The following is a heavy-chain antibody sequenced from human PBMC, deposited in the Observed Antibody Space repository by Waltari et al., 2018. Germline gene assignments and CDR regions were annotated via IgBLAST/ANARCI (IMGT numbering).Heavy chain of an antibody. V-gene: IGHV4-39*07. CDR1: GGSISSSSYY. Sequence: QLQLQESGPGLVKPSETLSLTCTVSGGSISSSSYYWGWIRQPPGKGLEWIGSIYYSGSTYSNPSLKSRVTISVDTSKNQFSLKLSSVTAADTAVYYCASPSSLGRWAFDIWGQGTMVTVSS. J-gene: IGHJ3*02. CDR3: ASPSSLGRWAFDI. CDR2: IYYSGST.